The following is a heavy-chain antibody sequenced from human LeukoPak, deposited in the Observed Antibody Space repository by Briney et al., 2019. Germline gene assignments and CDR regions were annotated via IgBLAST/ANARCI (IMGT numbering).Heavy chain of an antibody. V-gene: IGHV1-18*01. CDR2: ISAYNGNT. Sequence: GASVKVSCKASGYTFTSYGITWVRQAPGQGLEWMGCISAYNGNTNYAQKLQGRVTMTTDTSTSTAYMELRSLRSDDTAVYYCARVAKTITIFGVVTEIIRNWYFDLWGRGTLVTVSS. J-gene: IGHJ2*01. D-gene: IGHD3-3*01. CDR3: ARVAKTITIFGVVTEIIRNWYFDL. CDR1: GYTFTSYG.